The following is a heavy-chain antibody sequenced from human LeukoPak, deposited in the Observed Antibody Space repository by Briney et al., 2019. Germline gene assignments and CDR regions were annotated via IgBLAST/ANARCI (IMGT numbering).Heavy chain of an antibody. Sequence: ASVKVSCKDSGYTFTSYGISWVRQAPGQGLEWMGWISAYNGNTNYAQKLQGRVTMTTDTSTSTAYMELSSLRSEDTAVYYCARGGRKFLAPGYCSGGSCYSFDYWGQGTLVTVSS. V-gene: IGHV1-18*01. CDR3: ARGGRKFLAPGYCSGGSCYSFDY. D-gene: IGHD2-15*01. CDR2: ISAYNGNT. CDR1: GYTFTSYG. J-gene: IGHJ4*02.